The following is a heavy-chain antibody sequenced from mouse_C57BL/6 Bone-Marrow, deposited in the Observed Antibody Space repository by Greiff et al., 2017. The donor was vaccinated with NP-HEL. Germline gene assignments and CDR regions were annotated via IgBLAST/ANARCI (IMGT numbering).Heavy chain of an antibody. CDR1: GYTFTSYW. J-gene: IGHJ4*01. V-gene: IGHV1-5*01. CDR3: TRSPRDDYAMDY. Sequence: VQLQQSGTVLARPGASVKMSCKTSGYTFTSYWMHWVKQRPGQGLEWIGAIYPGNSDPSYNQKFKGKAKLPAVTSASTAYMELSSLTNEDSAVYYCTRSPRDDYAMDYWGQGTSVTVSS. D-gene: IGHD3-3*01. CDR2: IYPGNSDP.